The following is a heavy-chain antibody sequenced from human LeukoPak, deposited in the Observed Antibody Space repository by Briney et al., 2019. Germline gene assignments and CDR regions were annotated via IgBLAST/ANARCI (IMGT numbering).Heavy chain of an antibody. J-gene: IGHJ4*02. V-gene: IGHV3-7*01. D-gene: IGHD4-23*01. CDR3: ATDRKVATWDPRFDY. CDR2: IREDGSEK. CDR1: GFTFNNYW. Sequence: PGGSLRLSCAASGFTFNNYWMMWVRQAPGKGLEGVANIREDGSEKNYVDSVKGRFTISRDNAKISLYLQMNSLRVEDTAVYYCATDRKVATWDPRFDYWGQGPLVTVSS.